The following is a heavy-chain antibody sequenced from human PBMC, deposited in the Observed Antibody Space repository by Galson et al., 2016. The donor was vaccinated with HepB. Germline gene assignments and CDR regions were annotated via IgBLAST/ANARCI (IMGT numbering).Heavy chain of an antibody. CDR2: IIPVFRTA. CDR1: GGIFSNFA. V-gene: IGHV1-69*13. Sequence: SVKVSCKASGGIFSNFAISWVRQAPGQGLEWMGGIIPVFRTANYAQKFQGRVTITADDSTSTAYMELRSLTSEDTAVYYCAKFSGWYEEKDFFDYWAQGTLVTVSS. J-gene: IGHJ4*02. CDR3: AKFSGWYEEKDFFDY. D-gene: IGHD6-19*01.